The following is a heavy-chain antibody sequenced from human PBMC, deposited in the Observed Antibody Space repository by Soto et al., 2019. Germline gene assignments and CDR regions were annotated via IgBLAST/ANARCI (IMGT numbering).Heavy chain of an antibody. V-gene: IGHV3-21*01. CDR3: ARDPYSSGWYDGP. D-gene: IGHD6-19*01. CDR1: GFTFSGYS. Sequence: GGSLRLSCAASGFTFSGYSMNWVRQAPGKGLEWVSSISSSSSYIYYADSVKGRFTISRDNAKNSLYLQMNSLRAEDTAVYYCARDPYSSGWYDGPWGQGTLVTVSS. CDR2: ISSSSSYI. J-gene: IGHJ5*02.